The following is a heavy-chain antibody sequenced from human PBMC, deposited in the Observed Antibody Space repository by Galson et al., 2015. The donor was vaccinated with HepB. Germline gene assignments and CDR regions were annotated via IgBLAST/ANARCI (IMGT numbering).Heavy chain of an antibody. CDR3: AKGAATGYYDF. V-gene: IGHV7-4-1*02. Sequence: SVKVSCKASGYTFTDYGINWVRQVPGQGPEWMGWIDTNTRKPTYVQGFTGRFVFSLDISVSTAYLQINSLKTEDTAIYYCAKGAATGYYDFWGQETLVTVSS. D-gene: IGHD3-9*01. CDR2: IDTNTRKP. J-gene: IGHJ4*02. CDR1: GYTFTDYG.